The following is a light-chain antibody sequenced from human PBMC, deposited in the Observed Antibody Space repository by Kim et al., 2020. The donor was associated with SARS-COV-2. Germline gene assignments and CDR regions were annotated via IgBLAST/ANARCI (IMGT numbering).Light chain of an antibody. CDR1: QSVSSN. CDR3: QQYNNWPI. V-gene: IGKV3-15*01. CDR2: GAS. Sequence: EIVMTQSPATLSVSPGERATLSCRASQSVSSNLAWYQQKPGQAPRLLIYGASTRATVIPARFSGSGSGTEFTLTISSLQSEDFAVYYCQQYNNWPIFGQGTKLEI. J-gene: IGKJ2*01.